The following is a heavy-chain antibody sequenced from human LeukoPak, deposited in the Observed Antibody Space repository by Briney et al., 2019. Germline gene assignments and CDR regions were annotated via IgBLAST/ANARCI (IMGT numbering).Heavy chain of an antibody. CDR2: RYYSGST. V-gene: IGHV4-31*03. J-gene: IGHJ4*02. CDR3: ARATYDLLTGYYLDS. Sequence: SGTLSLTCSVSGGSITSGRYYWTWICQYPEKGLEWIGYRYYSGSTHYKPSLKSRATISLDKSKNQFSLNLTSATAADTAIYYCARATYDLLTGYYLDSWGQGTLVTVSS. CDR1: GGSITSGRYY. D-gene: IGHD3-9*01.